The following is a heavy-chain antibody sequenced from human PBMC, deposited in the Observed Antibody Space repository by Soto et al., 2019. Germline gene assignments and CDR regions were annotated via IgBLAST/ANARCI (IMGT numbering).Heavy chain of an antibody. CDR3: ARAGGADGVFDY. CDR2: ISSSSSYI. Sequence: EVQLVESGGGLVKPGGSLRLSCAASGFTFSSYSMNWVRQAPGKGLEWVSSISSSSSYIYYADSVKGRFTISRYNATNSLYLQMNSLTAEDTAVYYCARAGGADGVFDYWGQGTLVTVSS. J-gene: IGHJ4*02. CDR1: GFTFSSYS. V-gene: IGHV3-21*01. D-gene: IGHD3-10*01.